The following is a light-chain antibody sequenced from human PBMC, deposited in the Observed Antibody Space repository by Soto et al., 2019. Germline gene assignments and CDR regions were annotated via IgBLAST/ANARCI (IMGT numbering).Light chain of an antibody. CDR2: GAS. Sequence: EIVMTQSPATLSVSPGERATLSCRASQSVSSNLAWYQQKPGQAPTLVIYGASARATGIPARFSGSGSGTEFTLTISSLQSEDFAVYYCQHYNSYGTFGQGTKVDIK. CDR1: QSVSSN. CDR3: QHYNSYGT. J-gene: IGKJ1*01. V-gene: IGKV3-15*01.